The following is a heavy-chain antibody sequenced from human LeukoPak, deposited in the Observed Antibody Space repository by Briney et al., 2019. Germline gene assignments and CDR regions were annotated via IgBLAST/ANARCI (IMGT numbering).Heavy chain of an antibody. Sequence: AASVKVSCKASGGTFSSYAISWVRQAPGQGLEWMGRIIPILGIANYAQKFQGRVTITADKSTSTAYMELSSLRSEDTAVYYCASGRGGDFVDYWGQGTLVTVSS. CDR3: ASGRGGDFVDY. CDR2: IIPILGIA. CDR1: GGTFSSYA. V-gene: IGHV1-69*04. D-gene: IGHD2-21*02. J-gene: IGHJ4*02.